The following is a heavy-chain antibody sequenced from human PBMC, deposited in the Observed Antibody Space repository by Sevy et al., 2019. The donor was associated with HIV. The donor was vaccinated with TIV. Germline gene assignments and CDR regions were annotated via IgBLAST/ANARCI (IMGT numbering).Heavy chain of an antibody. CDR3: AKPNWNFREDWLDT. CDR1: EFTSRAFA. V-gene: IGHV3-23*01. D-gene: IGHD1-7*01. J-gene: IGHJ5*02. Sequence: GGSLRLSCTVTEFTSRAFAMSWVRQTPEKGLEWVSSISGSGGLTPYADSVKGRFTISRDKSQGTVYLQMNSLAVDDTAVYYCAKPNWNFREDWLDTRGQGTLVTVSS. CDR2: ISGSGGLT.